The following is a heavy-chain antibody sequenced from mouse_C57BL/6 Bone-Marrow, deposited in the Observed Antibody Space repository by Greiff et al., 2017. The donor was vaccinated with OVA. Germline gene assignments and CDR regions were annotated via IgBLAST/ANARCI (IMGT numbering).Heavy chain of an antibody. J-gene: IGHJ3*01. V-gene: IGHV3-6*01. CDR1: GYSITSGYY. Sequence: EVQLVESGPGLVKPSQSLSLTCSVTGYSITSGYYWNWIRQFPGNKLEWMGYISYDGSNNYNPSLKNRISITRDTSKNQFFLKLKSVTTEDTATYYCARGPWFAYWGQGTLVTVSA. CDR2: ISYDGSN. CDR3: ARGPWFAY.